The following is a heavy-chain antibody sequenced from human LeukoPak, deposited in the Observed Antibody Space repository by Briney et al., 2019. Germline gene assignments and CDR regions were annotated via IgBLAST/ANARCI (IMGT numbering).Heavy chain of an antibody. D-gene: IGHD3-3*01. CDR2: IIPIFGTA. CDR1: GGTFSSCA. CDR3: AREKSLGDFWSGYSEY. V-gene: IGHV1-69*01. Sequence: GASVKVSCKASGGTFSSCAISWVRQAPGQGLEWMGGIIPIFGTANYAQKFQGRVTITADESTSTAYMELSSLRSEDTAVYYCAREKSLGDFWSGYSEYWGQGTLVTVSS. J-gene: IGHJ4*02.